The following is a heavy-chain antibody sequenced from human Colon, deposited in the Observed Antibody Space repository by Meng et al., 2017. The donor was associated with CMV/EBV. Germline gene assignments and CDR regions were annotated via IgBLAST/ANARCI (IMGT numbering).Heavy chain of an antibody. CDR1: GFSFSNFA. CDR3: AKPDSSGYYSMAY. V-gene: IGHV3-23*01. J-gene: IGHJ4*02. Sequence: GESLKISCAASGFSFSNFAMTWVRQAPGKGLEWVSSLSGTAGGTYYADSVKGRFTISRDNSKNTLYLQMNSLRDEDTAVYYCAKPDSSGYYSMAYWGQGTLVTVSS. D-gene: IGHD3-22*01. CDR2: LSGTAGGT.